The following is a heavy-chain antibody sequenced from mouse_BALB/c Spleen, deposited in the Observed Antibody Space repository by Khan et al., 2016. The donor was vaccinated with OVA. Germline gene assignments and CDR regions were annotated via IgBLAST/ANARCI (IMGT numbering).Heavy chain of an antibody. D-gene: IGHD1-1*01. CDR3: AREDSLYDFDY. V-gene: IGHV1-76*01. CDR1: GYFFTNYW. CDR2: IYPGTDNS. J-gene: IGHJ2*01. Sequence: QVKLLESGAELVRPGASVKLSCKTSGYFFTNYWIHWIKQRSGQGLEWIARIYPGTDNSYYNERLKDKATLTADKSSSTAYMQLSSLTSEDSAVYFCAREDSLYDFDYWGQGTTLTVSS.